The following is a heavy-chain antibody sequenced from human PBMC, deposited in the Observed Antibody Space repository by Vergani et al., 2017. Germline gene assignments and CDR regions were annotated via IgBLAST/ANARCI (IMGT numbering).Heavy chain of an antibody. CDR1: GFTFSSYG. Sequence: QVQLVESGGGVVQPGRSLRLSCAASGFTFSSYGMHWVRQAPGKGLEWVAVIWYDGSNKYYADSVKGRFTISRDNSKNTLYLQMNSLRAEDTAVYYCARSYSSGTLDDWGQGTLVTVSS. CDR2: IWYDGSNK. J-gene: IGHJ4*02. CDR3: ARSYSSGTLDD. D-gene: IGHD6-19*01. V-gene: IGHV3-33*01.